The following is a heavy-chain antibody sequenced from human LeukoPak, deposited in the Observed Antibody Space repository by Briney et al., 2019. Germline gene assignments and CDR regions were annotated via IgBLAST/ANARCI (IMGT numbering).Heavy chain of an antibody. J-gene: IGHJ4*02. D-gene: IGHD2-2*01. Sequence: ASVKVSYKASGYTFTSYDINWVRQATGRGLEWMGWMNPNSGNTGYAQKFQGRVTMTRNTSISTAYMELSSLRSEDTAVYYCARVDCSSTSCYDGYWGQGTLVTVSS. CDR1: GYTFTSYD. CDR3: ARVDCSSTSCYDGY. CDR2: MNPNSGNT. V-gene: IGHV1-8*01.